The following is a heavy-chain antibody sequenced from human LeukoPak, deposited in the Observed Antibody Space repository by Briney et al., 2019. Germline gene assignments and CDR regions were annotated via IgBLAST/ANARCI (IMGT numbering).Heavy chain of an antibody. J-gene: IGHJ4*02. CDR3: ARDGDYGFDY. CDR2: IKQDGSEK. CDR1: GFTFSTYG. D-gene: IGHD4-17*01. V-gene: IGHV3-7*01. Sequence: PGGSLRLSCAASGFTFSTYGMYWVRQAQGKGLEWVANIKQDGSEKYYVDSVKGRFTISRDNAKNSLYLQMNSLRAEDTAVYYCARDGDYGFDYWGQGTLVTVSS.